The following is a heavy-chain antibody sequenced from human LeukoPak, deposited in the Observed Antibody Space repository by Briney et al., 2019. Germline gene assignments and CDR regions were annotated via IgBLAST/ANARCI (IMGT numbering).Heavy chain of an antibody. CDR1: GYTFTGYY. Sequence: ASVKVSCKASGYTFTGYYMHWVRQAPGQGLEWMGWINPNSGGTNYAQKFQGRVTMTRDTSISTAYMELSRLRSDDTAVYYCARDLYSGYDHYYYYYYMDVWGKGTTVTVSS. J-gene: IGHJ6*03. D-gene: IGHD5-12*01. CDR3: ARDLYSGYDHYYYYYYMDV. V-gene: IGHV1-2*02. CDR2: INPNSGGT.